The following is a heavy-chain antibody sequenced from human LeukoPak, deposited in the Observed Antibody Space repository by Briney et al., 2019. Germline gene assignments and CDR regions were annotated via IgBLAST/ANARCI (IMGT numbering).Heavy chain of an antibody. CDR3: ARETCYGSGSCYFDY. Sequence: SETLSLTCTVSGGSISSGSYYWSWIRQPAGKGLEWIGRIYTSGSTNYNPSLKSRVTISVDTSKNQFSLKLSSVTAADTAVYYCARETCYGSGSCYFDYWGQGTLVTVSS. CDR1: GGSISSGSYY. D-gene: IGHD3-10*01. CDR2: IYTSGST. V-gene: IGHV4-61*02. J-gene: IGHJ4*02.